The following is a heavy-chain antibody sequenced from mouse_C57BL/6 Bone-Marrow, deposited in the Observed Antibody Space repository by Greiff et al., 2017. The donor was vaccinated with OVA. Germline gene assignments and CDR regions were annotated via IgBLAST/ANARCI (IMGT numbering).Heavy chain of an antibody. V-gene: IGHV1-19*01. CDR2: INPYNGGT. D-gene: IGHD1-1*01. CDR3: ARCYYGSSYGAMDY. Sequence: LQESGPVLVKPGASVKMSCKASGYTFTDYYMNWVKQSHGKSLEWIGVINPYNGGTSYNQKFKGKATLTVDKSSSTAYMELNSLTSEDSAVYYCARCYYGSSYGAMDYWGQGTSVTVSS. J-gene: IGHJ4*01. CDR1: GYTFTDYY.